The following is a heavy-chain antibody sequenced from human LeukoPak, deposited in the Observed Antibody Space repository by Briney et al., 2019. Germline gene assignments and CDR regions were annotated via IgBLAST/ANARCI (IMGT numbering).Heavy chain of an antibody. CDR1: GGSISSFY. V-gene: IGHV4-59*01. J-gene: IGHJ4*02. CDR3: ARGNYDDSYAYGGDFDS. Sequence: SETLSLTCSVSGGSISSFYWNWIRQPPGKGLEWIGYMSNSGSTNHNPSLKSRLTISVDTSKNHLSLRLSSVTAADTAVYYCARGNYDDSYAYGGDFDSWGQGTLVAVSS. D-gene: IGHD3-16*01. CDR2: MSNSGST.